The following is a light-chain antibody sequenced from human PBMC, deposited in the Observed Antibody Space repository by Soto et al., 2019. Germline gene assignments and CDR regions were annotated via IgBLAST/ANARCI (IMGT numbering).Light chain of an antibody. J-gene: IGKJ3*01. V-gene: IGKV1-5*01. CDR1: QSISKW. CDR3: QHRV. CDR2: DAS. Sequence: IKMTMSLSALSVSIGDRVSITCRASQSISKWLAWHQQKPGKAPKLLIYDASTLQSGVPPRVSGSGSGTDFTFTVSNLQPDDFATYYCQHRVFAAGTKVDIK.